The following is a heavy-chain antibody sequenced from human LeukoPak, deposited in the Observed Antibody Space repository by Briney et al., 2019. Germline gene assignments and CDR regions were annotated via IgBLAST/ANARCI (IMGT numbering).Heavy chain of an antibody. CDR2: ISDSGGST. D-gene: IGHD6-19*01. CDR1: GFTFSNYA. CDR3: AKQDPYSSGWYP. Sequence: QPGGSLRLSCAASGFTFSNYAMSWVRQAPGKGLEWVSGISDSGGSTYYADSVKGRFTISRGNSKNTLYLQMNSLRAEDTAVYYCAKQDPYSSGWYPWGQGTLVTVSS. J-gene: IGHJ5*02. V-gene: IGHV3-23*01.